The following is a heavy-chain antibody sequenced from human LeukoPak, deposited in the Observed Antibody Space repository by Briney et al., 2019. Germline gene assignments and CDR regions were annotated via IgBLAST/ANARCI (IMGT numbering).Heavy chain of an antibody. J-gene: IGHJ4*02. Sequence: PSETLSLTCTVSGGSISSYYWSWIRQPAGKGLEWIGRIYTSGSTNYNPSLKSRVTMSVDTSKNQFSLKLSSVTAADTAVYYCARSEKYYDFWSGSLDYWGQGTLVTVSS. CDR1: GGSISSYY. CDR3: ARSEKYYDFWSGSLDY. CDR2: IYTSGST. D-gene: IGHD3-3*01. V-gene: IGHV4-4*07.